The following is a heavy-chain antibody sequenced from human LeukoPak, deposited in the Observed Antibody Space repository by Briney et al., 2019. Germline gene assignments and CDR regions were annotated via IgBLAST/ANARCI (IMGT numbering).Heavy chain of an antibody. CDR1: GGTFSSYA. V-gene: IGHV1-69*04. J-gene: IGHJ3*02. Sequence: ASVKVSCKASGGTFSSYAISWVRQAPGQGLEWMGRIIPILGIANYAQKFQGRVTITADKSTSTAYMELSSLRSEDTAVYYCARLRGSDAFDIWGQGTMVTVSS. CDR2: IIPILGIA. D-gene: IGHD3-10*01. CDR3: ARLRGSDAFDI.